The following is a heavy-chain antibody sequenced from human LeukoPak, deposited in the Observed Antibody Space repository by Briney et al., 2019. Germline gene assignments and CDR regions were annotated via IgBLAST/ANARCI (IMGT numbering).Heavy chain of an antibody. D-gene: IGHD3-3*01. CDR3: MRWSHDSGYYYMDV. CDR2: IKQDGGER. V-gene: IGHV3-7*01. J-gene: IGHJ6*03. Sequence: GGSLRLSCAASGFTLSSYAMGWVRQGPGKGLEWVANIKQDGGERYYVDSVKGRFTISRDNAKNSLYLEMNSLRAEDTAVYYCMRWSHDSGYYYMDVWGKGTTVTVSS. CDR1: GFTLSSYA.